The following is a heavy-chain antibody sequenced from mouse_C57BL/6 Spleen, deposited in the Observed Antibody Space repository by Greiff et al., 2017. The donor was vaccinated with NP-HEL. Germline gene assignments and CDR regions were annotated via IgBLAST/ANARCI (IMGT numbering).Heavy chain of an antibody. J-gene: IGHJ3*01. Sequence: EVKVEESGGGLVKPGGSLKLSCAASGFTFSSYAMSWVRQTPEKRLEWVATISDGGSYTYYPDNVKGRFTISRDNAKNNLYLQMSHLKSEDTAMYYCARADYSNYAWFAYWGQGTLVTVSA. D-gene: IGHD2-5*01. CDR3: ARADYSNYAWFAY. CDR2: ISDGGSYT. V-gene: IGHV5-4*03. CDR1: GFTFSSYA.